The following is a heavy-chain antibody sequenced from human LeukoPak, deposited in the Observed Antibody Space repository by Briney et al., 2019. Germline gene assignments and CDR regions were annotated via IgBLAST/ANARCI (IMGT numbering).Heavy chain of an antibody. D-gene: IGHD5-18*01. CDR2: IFGSGGSP. CDR3: GKTTVGYSSGQKPAWPVDY. V-gene: IGHV3-23*01. J-gene: IGHJ4*02. Sequence: GGSLRLSCEASGFTFGSHAMYWVRQAPGKGLEWVAGIFGSGGSPHYADSVKGRFTISRDNSRNTVYLQINSLRAEDTAVYYCGKTTVGYSSGQKPAWPVDYWGQGTLVTVSS. CDR1: GFTFGSHA.